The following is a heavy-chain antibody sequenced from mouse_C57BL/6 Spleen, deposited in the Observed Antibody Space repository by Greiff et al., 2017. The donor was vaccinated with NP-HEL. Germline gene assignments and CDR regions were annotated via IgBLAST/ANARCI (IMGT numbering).Heavy chain of an antibody. CDR1: GFTFSSYA. CDR2: ISDGGSYT. CDR3: ARDDYYSNYFDY. J-gene: IGHJ2*01. Sequence: EVKVVESGGGLVKPGGSLKLSCAASGFTFSSYAMSWVRQTPEKRLEWVATISDGGSYTYYPDNVKGRFTISRDNAKNNLYLQMSHLKSEDTAMYYCARDDYYSNYFDYWGQGTTLTVSS. D-gene: IGHD2-12*01. V-gene: IGHV5-4*01.